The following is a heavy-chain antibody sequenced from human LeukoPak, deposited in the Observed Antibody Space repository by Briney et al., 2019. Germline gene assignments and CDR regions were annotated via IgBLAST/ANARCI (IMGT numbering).Heavy chain of an antibody. D-gene: IGHD6-19*01. CDR1: GFTFDDYT. Sequence: TGGSLRLSCAASGFTFDDYTMHGVRQAPGRGLGWVSGISWNSGSIGYADSVKGRFPISRDNAKHSLYLQMNSLRAEDTALYYCAKDTFRGWYGAIDYWGQGTLVTVSS. CDR3: AKDTFRGWYGAIDY. V-gene: IGHV3-9*01. J-gene: IGHJ4*02. CDR2: ISWNSGSI.